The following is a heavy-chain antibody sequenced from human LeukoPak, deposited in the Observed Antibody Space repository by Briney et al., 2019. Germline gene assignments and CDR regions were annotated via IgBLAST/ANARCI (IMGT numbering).Heavy chain of an antibody. V-gene: IGHV3-48*03. D-gene: IGHD6-19*01. Sequence: GGSLRLSCAASGFTFSSYAMNWVRQAPGKGLEWVSYITNNGTTIYYADSVKGPFTISRDNAENSLYLQMNSLRAEDTAIYYCARDQWLAYYYHGMDVWGQGTTVTVPS. CDR3: ARDQWLAYYYHGMDV. CDR1: GFTFSSYA. J-gene: IGHJ6*02. CDR2: ITNNGTTI.